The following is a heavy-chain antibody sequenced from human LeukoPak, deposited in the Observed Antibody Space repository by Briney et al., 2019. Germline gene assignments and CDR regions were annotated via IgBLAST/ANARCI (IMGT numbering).Heavy chain of an antibody. Sequence: SETLSLTCTPSGGVKREYYELGVRQPAGKGLEWIGRIHSSGNINYNASLKSRLSMSVDSSKNQFTLRLSSMTAADTAVYYCAVQRDNLSWFDPWGQGTLVTVSS. CDR2: IHSSGNI. V-gene: IGHV4-4*07. CDR1: GGVKREYY. CDR3: AVQRDNLSWFDP. J-gene: IGHJ5*02. D-gene: IGHD1-1*01.